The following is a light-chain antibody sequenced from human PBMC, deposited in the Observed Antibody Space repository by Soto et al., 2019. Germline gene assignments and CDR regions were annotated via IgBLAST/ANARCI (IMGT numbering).Light chain of an antibody. Sequence: IVQTQSPATLSVFPGERATLSFRASQSVSSNLAWYQQKPGQAPRLLIYGASSRATGIPDRFSGSGSGTDFTLTISRLEPEDFAVYYCQQYGSSPITFGQGTRLEIK. V-gene: IGKV3-20*01. CDR2: GAS. CDR3: QQYGSSPIT. CDR1: QSVSSN. J-gene: IGKJ5*01.